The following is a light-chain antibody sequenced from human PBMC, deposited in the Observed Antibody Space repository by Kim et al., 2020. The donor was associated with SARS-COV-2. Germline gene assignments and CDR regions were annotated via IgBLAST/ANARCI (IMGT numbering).Light chain of an antibody. V-gene: IGKV1-9*01. CDR2: GAS. CDR1: QGISNA. J-gene: IGKJ5*01. Sequence: DIQLTQSPSFLSVSVGDRVTITCRASQGISNALAWYQQRPGKAPTLLIYGASTLRSGVPSRFSGSGSGAEFSLTISSLQAEDFATYFCQQSNSFPRTSGEEARLEIK. CDR3: QQSNSFPRT.